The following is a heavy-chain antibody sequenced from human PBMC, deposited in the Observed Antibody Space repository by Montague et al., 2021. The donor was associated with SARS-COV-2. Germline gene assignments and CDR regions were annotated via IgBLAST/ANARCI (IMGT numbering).Heavy chain of an antibody. CDR3: ASENGRVYDCWSGYYTQDYYYYYYMDV. Sequence: SLRLSCAASGFTVSSNYMSWVRQAPGKGLEWVSAIYSGGSTYYDDSVKGRFTISRDNSKNTLYLQMNSMRAADTAVYYCASENGRVYDCWSGYYTQDYYYYYYMDVWGKGTTVTVSS. V-gene: IGHV3-53*01. J-gene: IGHJ6*03. D-gene: IGHD3-3*01. CDR2: IYSGGST. CDR1: GFTVSSNY.